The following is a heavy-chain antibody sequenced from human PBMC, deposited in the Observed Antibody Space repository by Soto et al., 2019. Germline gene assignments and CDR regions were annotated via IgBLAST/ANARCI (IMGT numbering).Heavy chain of an antibody. CDR1: GFTFSSYA. V-gene: IGHV3-23*01. D-gene: IGHD2-21*02. CDR2: ISGSGGST. Sequence: EVQLLESGGGLVQPGGSLRLSCAASGFTFSSYAMSWVRQAPGKGLEWVSAISGSGGSTYYADSAKGRFTISRDNSKNTLYLQMNSLRAEDTAVYYCAKPNCGGDCYSKLVYWGQGTLVTVSS. CDR3: AKPNCGGDCYSKLVY. J-gene: IGHJ4*02.